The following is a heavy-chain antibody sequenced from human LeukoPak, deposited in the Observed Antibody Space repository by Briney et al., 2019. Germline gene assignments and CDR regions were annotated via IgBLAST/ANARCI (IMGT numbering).Heavy chain of an antibody. CDR1: GFTFSTYS. D-gene: IGHD3-3*01. J-gene: IGHJ4*02. CDR3: ARDGLMSGYDPSYFDY. Sequence: GGSLRLSCAASGFTFSTYSMNWVRQAPGKGLEWVSSISSSSSYIYYADSAKGRFTISRDNAKNSLHLQMNSLRAEDTAVYYCARDGLMSGYDPSYFDYWGQGTLVTVSS. CDR2: ISSSSSYI. V-gene: IGHV3-21*01.